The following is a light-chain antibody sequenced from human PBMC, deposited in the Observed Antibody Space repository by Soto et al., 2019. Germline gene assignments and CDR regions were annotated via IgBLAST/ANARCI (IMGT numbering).Light chain of an antibody. V-gene: IGLV2-23*01. J-gene: IGLJ2*01. CDR2: EGS. CDR1: SSDVGSYNF. Sequence: QSALTQPASVSGSPGQSITISCTGTSSDVGSYNFVSWYQQHPGKAPKLMIYEGSKRPSGVSNRFSGSKSGNTASLTTSGLQDEDAADYYCCSYAGSSTYVVFGGGTKVTVL. CDR3: CSYAGSSTYVV.